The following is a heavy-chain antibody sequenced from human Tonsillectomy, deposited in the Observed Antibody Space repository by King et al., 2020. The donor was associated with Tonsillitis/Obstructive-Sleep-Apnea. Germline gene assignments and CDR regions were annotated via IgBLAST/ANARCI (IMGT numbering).Heavy chain of an antibody. Sequence: EVQLVESGGGLVQPGGSLTLSCAASGFTLSTSAVHWVRQASGKGLEWVGRIRSKADSYATAYAASVKGKFTISRDDSKNTAFLQMSSLKIEDAAVYYCTICFTNGWPIDYWGQGTLVTGSS. V-gene: IGHV3-73*01. CDR3: TICFTNGWPIDY. D-gene: IGHD2-8*01. CDR2: IRSKADSYAT. CDR1: GFTLSTSA. J-gene: IGHJ4*02.